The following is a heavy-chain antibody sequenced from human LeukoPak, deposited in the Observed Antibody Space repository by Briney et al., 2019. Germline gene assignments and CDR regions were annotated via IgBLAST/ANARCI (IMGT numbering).Heavy chain of an antibody. CDR1: GYFFTTYM. V-gene: IGHV5-51*01. Sequence: GSALKFSSTCCGYFFTTYMLAWVRQMPEKGVWWMGINGPGDSENRYRPSFQGQITISADKSISTVCLQWSRLKASDTAMYYCARRNYGYDYWGQGTLVTVSS. CDR3: ARRNYGYDY. D-gene: IGHD5-24*01. CDR2: NGPGDSEN. J-gene: IGHJ4*02.